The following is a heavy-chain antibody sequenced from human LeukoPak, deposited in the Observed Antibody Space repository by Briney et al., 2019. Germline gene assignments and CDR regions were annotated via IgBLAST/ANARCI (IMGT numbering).Heavy chain of an antibody. J-gene: IGHJ4*02. V-gene: IGHV4-39*07. CDR3: ARWKYVDYERTFDY. CDR2: IYYRGST. Sequence: PSETLSLTCTVSGGSISSSSYYWGWIRQPPGEGLQWIGSIYYRGSTYYNPSLKSRITMSLDASKSQFSLKLSSVTAADTAVYYCARWKYVDYERTFDYWGQGTLVTVSS. D-gene: IGHD4-17*01. CDR1: GGSISSSSYY.